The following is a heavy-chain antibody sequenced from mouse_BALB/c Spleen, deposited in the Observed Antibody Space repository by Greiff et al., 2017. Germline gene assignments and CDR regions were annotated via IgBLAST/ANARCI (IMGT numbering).Heavy chain of an antibody. CDR3: ARYGSSPSYWYFDV. V-gene: IGHV14-3*02. Sequence: VQLQQSGAELVKPGASVKLSCTASGFNIKDTYMHWVKQRPEQGLEWIGRIDPANGNTKYDPKFQGKATITADTSSNTAYLQLSSLTSEDTAVYYCARYGSSPSYWYFDVWGAGTTVTVSS. CDR1: GFNIKDTY. J-gene: IGHJ1*01. CDR2: IDPANGNT. D-gene: IGHD1-1*01.